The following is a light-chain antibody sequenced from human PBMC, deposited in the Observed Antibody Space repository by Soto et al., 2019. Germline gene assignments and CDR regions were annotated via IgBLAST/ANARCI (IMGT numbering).Light chain of an antibody. J-gene: IGKJ4*01. V-gene: IGKV1-8*01. CDR1: QGISSY. CDR3: QQYYSYPLLT. Sequence: AIRMTQSPSSFSASTGDIVTITCRASQGISSYLAWYQQKPGKAPKLLIYAASTLQSGVPSRFSGSGSGTDFTLTISCLQSEDFATYYCQQYYSYPLLTFGGGTKVEIK. CDR2: AAS.